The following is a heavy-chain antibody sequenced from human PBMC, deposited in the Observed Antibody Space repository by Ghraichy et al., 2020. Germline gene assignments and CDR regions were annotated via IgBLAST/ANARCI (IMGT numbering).Heavy chain of an antibody. J-gene: IGHJ4*02. D-gene: IGHD6-6*01. V-gene: IGHV3-48*01. Sequence: LSLTCAASGFTFSSYSMNWVRQAPGKGLEWVSYINSSISTIYYADSVKGRFTISRDNAKNSLYLQMNSLRAEDTAVYYCARERGSSSSGGVYYFDYWGQGTLVTVSS. CDR1: GFTFSSYS. CDR2: INSSISTI. CDR3: ARERGSSSSGGVYYFDY.